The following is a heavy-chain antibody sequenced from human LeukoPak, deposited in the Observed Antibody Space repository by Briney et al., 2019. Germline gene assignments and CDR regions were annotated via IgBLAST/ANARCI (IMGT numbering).Heavy chain of an antibody. CDR3: ASLQGGPTVLDNPFDY. J-gene: IGHJ4*02. D-gene: IGHD3-3*01. Sequence: SETLSLTCTVSGGSISSYYWSWIRQPAGKGLEWIGRIYTSGSTNYNPSLKSRVTISVDKSKNQFSLKLSSVTAADTAVYYCASLQGGPTVLDNPFDYWGQGTLVTVSS. V-gene: IGHV4-4*07. CDR2: IYTSGST. CDR1: GGSISSYY.